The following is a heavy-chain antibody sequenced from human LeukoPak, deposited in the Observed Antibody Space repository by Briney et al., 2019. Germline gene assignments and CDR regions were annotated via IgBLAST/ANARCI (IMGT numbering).Heavy chain of an antibody. J-gene: IGHJ6*02. CDR3: ARHSYNYYGLDV. CDR1: GGSISPYY. Sequence: SETLSLTCTVSGGSISPYYWSWIRQPPGKGLEWIGYIHYSGTTNYNPSLKSRVTMSVDTSNNHFSLRLTSVTAADTALYYCARHSYNYYGLDVWGQGTTITVSS. V-gene: IGHV4-59*08. CDR2: IHYSGTT.